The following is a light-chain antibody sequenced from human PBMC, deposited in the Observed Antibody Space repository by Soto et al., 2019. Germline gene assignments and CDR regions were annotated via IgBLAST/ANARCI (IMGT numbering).Light chain of an antibody. Sequence: PVLTQSSSASASLGSSVKLTCTLSSGHSSYIIAWHQQQPGKAPRYLMKLEGSGSYNKGSGVPDRFSGSSSGADRYLTISNLQSEDEADYYCETWDSTIWVFGGGTNLTVL. V-gene: IGLV4-60*03. CDR1: SGHSSYI. J-gene: IGLJ3*02. CDR3: ETWDSTIWV. CDR2: LEGSGSY.